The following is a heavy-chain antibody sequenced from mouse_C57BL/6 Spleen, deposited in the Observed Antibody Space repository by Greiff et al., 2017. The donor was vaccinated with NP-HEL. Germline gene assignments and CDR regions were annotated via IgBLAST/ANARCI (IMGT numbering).Heavy chain of an antibody. CDR1: GYAFRSYW. CDR2: IYPGDGDT. V-gene: IGHV1-80*01. J-gene: IGHJ2*01. CDR3: ARGHYDVAYFDY. D-gene: IGHD1-2*01. Sequence: QVQLQQSGAELVKPGASVKISCKASGYAFRSYWMNWVKQRPGTGLEWIGQIYPGDGDTNYNGKFKGKATLTADKSSSTAYMQLSSLTSEDSAVYFCARGHYDVAYFDYWGQGTTLTVSS.